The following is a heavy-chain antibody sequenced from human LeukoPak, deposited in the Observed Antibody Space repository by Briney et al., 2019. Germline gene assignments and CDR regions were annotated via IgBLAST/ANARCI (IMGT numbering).Heavy chain of an antibody. CDR2: ISGSGGST. D-gene: IGHD4-17*01. J-gene: IGHJ4*02. CDR3: ARTVYGDYYFDY. Sequence: GGSLRLSCAASGFTFSSYAMSWVRQAPGKGLEWVSAISGSGGSTYYADSMKGRFTISRDNSKNTLYLQMNSLRAEDTAVYYCARTVYGDYYFDYWGQGTLVTVSS. V-gene: IGHV3-23*01. CDR1: GFTFSSYA.